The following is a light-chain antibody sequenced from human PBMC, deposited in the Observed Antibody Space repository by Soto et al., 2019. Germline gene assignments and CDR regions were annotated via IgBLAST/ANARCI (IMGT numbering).Light chain of an antibody. V-gene: IGKV1-5*01. J-gene: IGKJ5*01. CDR3: QHYNTYSPIT. Sequence: DIQMTQSPSTLSASVGDRVTITCRASQNINDWLAWYQQKPGKAPKLLICDASSLESGVPSRFSGSGSGTQFTLTIDSLQPDDFATYYCQHYNTYSPITFGQGTRLEIK. CDR1: QNINDW. CDR2: DAS.